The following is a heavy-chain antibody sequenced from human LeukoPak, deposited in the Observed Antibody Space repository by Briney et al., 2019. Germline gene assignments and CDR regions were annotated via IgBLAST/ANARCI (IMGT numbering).Heavy chain of an antibody. D-gene: IGHD2-2*01. CDR3: ASDPVGFYYYYYGMDV. CDR1: GGTFSSYA. V-gene: IGHV1-69*13. Sequence: GASVKVSCKASGGTFSSYAISWVRQAPGQGLEWMGGIIPIFGTANYAQKFQGRVTITADESTSTAYMELSSLRSEDTAVYYCASDPVGFYYYYYGMDVWGQGTTVTVSS. CDR2: IIPIFGTA. J-gene: IGHJ6*02.